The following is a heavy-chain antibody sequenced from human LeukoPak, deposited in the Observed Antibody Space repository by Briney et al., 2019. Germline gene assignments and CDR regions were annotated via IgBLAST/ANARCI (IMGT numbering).Heavy chain of an antibody. D-gene: IGHD3-22*01. CDR1: GGSISSYY. CDR2: IYYSGST. J-gene: IGHJ6*02. V-gene: IGHV4-30-4*01. CDR3: DRDHYYHTSGFLKAGGMDV. Sequence: SETLSLTCTVSGGSISSYYWSWIRQPPGKGLEWVVYIYYSGSTYYNSSLKSRVTISVDTSKNQLSLKLNSVTAADTPVYYCDRDHYYHTSGFLKAGGMDVWGQGTTVTVS.